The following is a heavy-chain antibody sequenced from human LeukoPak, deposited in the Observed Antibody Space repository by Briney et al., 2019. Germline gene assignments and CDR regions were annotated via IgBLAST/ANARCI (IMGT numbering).Heavy chain of an antibody. CDR1: GFTFSSYS. V-gene: IGHV3-21*01. CDR3: ARESPHQKVLVVIAIQGNDAFDI. D-gene: IGHD2-21*01. CDR2: ISSSSSYI. J-gene: IGHJ3*02. Sequence: GGSLRLSRAASGFTFSSYSMNWVRQAPGKGLEWVSSISSSSSYIYYADSVKGRFTISRDNAKNSLYLQMNSLRAEDTAVYYCARESPHQKVLVVIAIQGNDAFDIWGQGTMVTVSS.